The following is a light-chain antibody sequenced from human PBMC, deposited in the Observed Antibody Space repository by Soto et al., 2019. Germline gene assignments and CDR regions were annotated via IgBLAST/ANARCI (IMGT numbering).Light chain of an antibody. CDR2: ATS. CDR3: QNSYHSPWT. Sequence: DIQMTQSPSSLSASVGDRVSITCRASQSISRYLNWYQQKPGKAPNLLIYATSSLQSGVPSRFSGSGSGTDFTLPISSRQPEDFATYYCQNSYHSPWTFGQGTKVEMK. CDR1: QSISRY. J-gene: IGKJ1*01. V-gene: IGKV1-39*01.